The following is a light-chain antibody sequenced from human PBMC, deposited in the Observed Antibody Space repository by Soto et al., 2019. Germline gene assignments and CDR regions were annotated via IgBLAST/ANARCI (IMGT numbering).Light chain of an antibody. CDR3: QSYDSSLSAVV. CDR1: SSNIGAGFD. V-gene: IGLV1-40*01. J-gene: IGLJ2*01. Sequence: QPVLTQPPSASGAPGQRVTISCTGSSSNIGAGFDVYWYQHLPGTAPKLLISDNTNRPSGVPDRFSGSKSGTSASLAITGLQAEDEADSYCQSYDSSLSAVVFGGGTKLAVL. CDR2: DNT.